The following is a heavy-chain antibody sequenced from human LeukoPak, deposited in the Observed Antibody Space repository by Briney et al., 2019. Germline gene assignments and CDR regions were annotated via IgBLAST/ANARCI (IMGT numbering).Heavy chain of an antibody. CDR1: GFTFSSYG. Sequence: GGSLRLSCEASGFTFSSYGLHWVRPAPGKGLEWVAVIWYDGSIKYYGDSVKGRFTISRDNSENTLYLQMNSLRAEDTAVYYCAVGTVAGNVFDYWGQGTLVTVSS. D-gene: IGHD6-19*01. J-gene: IGHJ4*02. CDR2: IWYDGSIK. V-gene: IGHV3-33*01. CDR3: AVGTVAGNVFDY.